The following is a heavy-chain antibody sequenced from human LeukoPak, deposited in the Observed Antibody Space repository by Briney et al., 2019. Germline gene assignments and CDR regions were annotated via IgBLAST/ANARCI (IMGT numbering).Heavy chain of an antibody. Sequence: WETLSLTCTVSGGSTSSYYWSWIRQPAGKGLEWIGRIYTSGSTNYNPSLKSRVTMSVDTSKNQFSLKLSSVTAADTAVYYCARGGSSWYYFDYWGQGTLVTVSS. J-gene: IGHJ4*02. D-gene: IGHD6-13*01. CDR1: GGSTSSYY. CDR3: ARGGSSWYYFDY. V-gene: IGHV4-4*07. CDR2: IYTSGST.